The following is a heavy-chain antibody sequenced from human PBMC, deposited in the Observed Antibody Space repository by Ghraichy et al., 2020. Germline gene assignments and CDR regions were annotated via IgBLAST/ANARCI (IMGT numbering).Heavy chain of an antibody. CDR3: TTDKGTTMAFHI. CDR2: IKSKTDGGTT. J-gene: IGHJ3*02. V-gene: IGHV3-15*07. CDR1: GFTFSNAW. Sequence: GGSLRLSCAASGFTFSNAWMNWVRQAPGKGLEWVGRIKSKTDGGTTDYVAPVKGRFTISRDDSKTTLYLQMNSLKTEDTAMYYCTTDKGTTMAFHIWGQGSMVTISS. D-gene: IGHD3-10*01.